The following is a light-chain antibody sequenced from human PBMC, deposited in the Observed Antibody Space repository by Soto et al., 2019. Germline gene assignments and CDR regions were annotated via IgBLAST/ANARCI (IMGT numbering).Light chain of an antibody. CDR1: SSDVGGYNY. J-gene: IGLJ2*01. CDR2: EVS. V-gene: IGLV2-8*01. Sequence: QSARTQPPSESGSPGQSVTISCTGTSSDVGGYNYVSWYQQHPGKAPKLMIYEVSKRPSGVPDRFSGSKSGNTASLTVSGLQAEDEAYYYCSSHAGSNNLGVFGGGTQLTIL. CDR3: SSHAGSNNLGV.